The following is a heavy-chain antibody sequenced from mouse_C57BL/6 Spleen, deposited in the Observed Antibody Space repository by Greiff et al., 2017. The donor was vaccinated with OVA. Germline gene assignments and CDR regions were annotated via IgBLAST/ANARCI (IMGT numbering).Heavy chain of an antibody. CDR3: ARDSDSNYSFDY. J-gene: IGHJ2*01. CDR1: GFTFSDYY. D-gene: IGHD2-5*01. Sequence: EVQLVESEGGLVQPGSSMKLSCTASGFTFSDYYMAWVRQVPEKGLEWVANINYDGSSTYYLDSLKSRFIISRDNAKNILYLQMSSLKSEDTATYYCARDSDSNYSFDYWGQGTTLTVSS. CDR2: INYDGSST. V-gene: IGHV5-16*01.